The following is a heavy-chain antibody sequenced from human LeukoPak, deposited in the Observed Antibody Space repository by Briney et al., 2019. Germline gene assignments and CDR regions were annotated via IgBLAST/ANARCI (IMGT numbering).Heavy chain of an antibody. V-gene: IGHV1-8*03. CDR2: MNPNSGNT. J-gene: IGHJ6*03. CDR1: GYTFISYD. D-gene: IGHD6-19*01. Sequence: ASVKVSCKASGYTFISYDINWVRQVTGQGLEWMGWMNPNSGNTGYAQKFQGRVTITRNTSISTAFMELSSLRSEDTAVYYCARRAVGNSYYYSMDVWGKGSTVTVSS. CDR3: ARRAVGNSYYYSMDV.